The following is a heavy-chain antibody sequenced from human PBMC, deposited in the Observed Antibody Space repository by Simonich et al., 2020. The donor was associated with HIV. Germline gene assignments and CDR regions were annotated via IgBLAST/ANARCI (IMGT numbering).Heavy chain of an antibody. V-gene: IGHV4-34*01. D-gene: IGHD3-10*01. CDR2: INQSEST. Sequence: QVQLQQWGAGLLKPSETLSLTCAVYGGPFSGYYWSWIRQPPGKGLEGIGEINQSESTNSNPSLKGRVRISADTSKKQFSLKLSSVTAADTAVYYCARIGPDYYRGYYYMDVWGKGTTVTVSS. CDR1: GGPFSGYY. J-gene: IGHJ6*03. CDR3: ARIGPDYYRGYYYMDV.